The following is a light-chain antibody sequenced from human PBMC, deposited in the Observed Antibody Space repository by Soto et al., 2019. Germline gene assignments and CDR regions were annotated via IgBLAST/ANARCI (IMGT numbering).Light chain of an antibody. J-gene: IGKJ1*01. V-gene: IGKV4-1*01. Sequence: DIVMTQSPDSLAVSLGERATINCKSSQSVLYSSNNKNYLTWYQQKPGQPPKLLFYWASTLESGVPDRFSGSGSGTDFTLTISSLQAEDVAVYYCLQYYSRPRTFGQGNKVEIK. CDR1: QSVLYSSNNKNY. CDR2: WAS. CDR3: LQYYSRPRT.